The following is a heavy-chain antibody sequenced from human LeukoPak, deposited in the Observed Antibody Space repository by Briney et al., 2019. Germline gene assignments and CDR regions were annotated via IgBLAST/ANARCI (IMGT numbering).Heavy chain of an antibody. Sequence: SETLSLTCTVSGGSISSYYWSWIRQSPGKGLECIGYIHYTGSTNYNPSLKSRVTISVDTSKNQFSLKLSSVTAADTAVYYCARGLRTSTRYYYMDVWGKGTTVTVSS. V-gene: IGHV4-59*01. J-gene: IGHJ6*03. CDR1: GGSISSYY. D-gene: IGHD5-12*01. CDR3: ARGLRTSTRYYYMDV. CDR2: IHYTGST.